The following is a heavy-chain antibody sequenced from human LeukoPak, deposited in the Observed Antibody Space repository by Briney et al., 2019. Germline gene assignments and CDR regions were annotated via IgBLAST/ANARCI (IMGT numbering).Heavy chain of an antibody. CDR1: GFTFSSYA. J-gene: IGHJ4*02. V-gene: IGHV3-23*01. Sequence: GGSLRLSCAASGFTFSSYAMSWVRQAPGKGLEWVSAISGSGGSTYYADSVKGRFTISRDNSKNTLYLQMNSLRAEDTPVYYCAKGSGPLQYYFDYWGQGTLVTVSS. CDR3: AKGSGPLQYYFDY. CDR2: ISGSGGST. D-gene: IGHD2-15*01.